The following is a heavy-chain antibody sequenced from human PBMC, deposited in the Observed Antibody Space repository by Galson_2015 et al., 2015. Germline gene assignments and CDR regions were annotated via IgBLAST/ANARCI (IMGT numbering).Heavy chain of an antibody. V-gene: IGHV1-3*01. Sequence: SVKVSCKASGYTFTSYAMHWVRQAPGQRLEWMGWINAGNGNTKYSQEFQGRVTITRDTSASTAYMELSSLRSEDTAVYYCARRDSSSPGGDYWGQGTLVTVSS. CDR3: ARRDSSSPGGDY. D-gene: IGHD6-6*01. CDR1: GYTFTSYA. J-gene: IGHJ4*02. CDR2: INAGNGNT.